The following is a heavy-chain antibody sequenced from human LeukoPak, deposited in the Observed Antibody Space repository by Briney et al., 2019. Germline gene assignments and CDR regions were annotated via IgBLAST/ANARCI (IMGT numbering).Heavy chain of an antibody. CDR3: ARIGGSSGSSGFDY. Sequence: GGSLRLSCAASGFTFSSYAMSWVRQAPGKGLEWVSAISGSGGSTYYADSVKGRFTISRDNAKNSLYLQMNSLRAEDTAVYYCARIGGSSGSSGFDYWGQGTLVTVSS. CDR1: GFTFSSYA. D-gene: IGHD3-10*01. CDR2: ISGSGGST. J-gene: IGHJ4*02. V-gene: IGHV3-23*01.